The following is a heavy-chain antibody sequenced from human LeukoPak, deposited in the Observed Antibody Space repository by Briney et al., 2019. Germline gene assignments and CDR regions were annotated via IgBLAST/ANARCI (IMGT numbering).Heavy chain of an antibody. V-gene: IGHV4-31*03. D-gene: IGHD3-22*01. CDR3: ARDSYYDSSGYPRGYFDL. CDR2: IYYSGST. CDR1: GGSISSGGYY. J-gene: IGHJ2*01. Sequence: PSETLSLTCTVSGGSISSGGYYWSWIRQHPGKGLEWIGYIYYSGSTYYNPSLKSRVTISVDTSKSQFSLKLSSVTAADTAVYYCARDSYYDSSGYPRGYFDLWGRGTLVTVSS.